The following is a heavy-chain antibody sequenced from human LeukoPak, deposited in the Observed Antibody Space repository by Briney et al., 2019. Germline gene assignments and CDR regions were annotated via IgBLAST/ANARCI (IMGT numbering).Heavy chain of an antibody. Sequence: SETLSLTCTVSGGSIRSSIYYWGWIRQPPGKGPEWIGSIYHSGSTYYNPSLKSRVTISVDTSKNQFSLKLSSVTAADTAVYYCARAERYSGSYYRDFDYWGQGTLVTVSS. J-gene: IGHJ4*02. CDR1: GGSIRSSIYY. V-gene: IGHV4-39*07. CDR3: ARAERYSGSYYRDFDY. D-gene: IGHD1-26*01. CDR2: IYHSGST.